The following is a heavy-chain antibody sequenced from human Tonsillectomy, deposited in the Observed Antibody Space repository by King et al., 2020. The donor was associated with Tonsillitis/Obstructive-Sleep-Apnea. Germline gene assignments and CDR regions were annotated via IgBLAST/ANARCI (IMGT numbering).Heavy chain of an antibody. Sequence: VQLVESGGGLVQPGRSLRLSCTASGFTFGDYAMSWVRQAPGKGLEWVGFIRSKAYGGTTEYAASVKGRFTISRDDSKSIAYLQINSLKTEETAVYYCTRDGDYGGGGDRYFDYWGQGTLVTVSS. J-gene: IGHJ4*02. V-gene: IGHV3-49*04. CDR2: IRSKAYGGTT. D-gene: IGHD4-23*01. CDR3: TRDGDYGGGGDRYFDY. CDR1: GFTFGDYA.